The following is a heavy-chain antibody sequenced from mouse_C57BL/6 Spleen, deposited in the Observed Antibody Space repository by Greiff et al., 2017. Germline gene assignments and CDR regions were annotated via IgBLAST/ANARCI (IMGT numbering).Heavy chain of an antibody. CDR2: IDPSDSET. CDR3: AREAGGPGYFDY. V-gene: IGHV1-52*01. Sequence: QVQLQQPGAELVRPGSSVKLSCKASGYTFTSYWMHWVKQRPIQGLEWIGNIDPSDSETHYNQKFKDKASLTVDNSSTTAYMLLSSLTSEDSAVYYCAREAGGPGYFDYWGQGTTLTVSS. CDR1: GYTFTSYW. J-gene: IGHJ2*01. D-gene: IGHD3-3*01.